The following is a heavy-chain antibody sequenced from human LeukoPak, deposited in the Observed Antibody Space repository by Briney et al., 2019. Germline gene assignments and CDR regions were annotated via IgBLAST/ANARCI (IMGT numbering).Heavy chain of an antibody. D-gene: IGHD3-22*01. Sequence: SETLSLTCAVYGGSFSGYYWIWIRQTPEKGLEWIGEMNPSGSTSYSPSLKSRVTISVDTSKNQFSLKLSSVTAADTAVYYCARGRQDVTMIVVVMTAVSYYLDVWGKGTTVTVS. J-gene: IGHJ6*03. V-gene: IGHV4-34*01. CDR2: MNPSGST. CDR1: GGSFSGYY. CDR3: ARGRQDVTMIVVVMTAVSYYLDV.